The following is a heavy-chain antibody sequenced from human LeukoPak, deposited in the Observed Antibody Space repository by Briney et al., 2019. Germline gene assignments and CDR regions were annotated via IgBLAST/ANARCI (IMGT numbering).Heavy chain of an antibody. CDR2: ISSGSEK. CDR1: GFTFSIFP. D-gene: IGHD3-3*01. Sequence: GGSLRLPCEASGFTFSIFPMHWVRQAPGKGLEWVALISSGSEKYYADSVKGRFTISRDNSKNMLYLQMNSLRADDTAVYYCARDLELSAVYYFDSWGQGTLVIVS. CDR3: ARDLELSAVYYFDS. J-gene: IGHJ4*02. V-gene: IGHV3-30*04.